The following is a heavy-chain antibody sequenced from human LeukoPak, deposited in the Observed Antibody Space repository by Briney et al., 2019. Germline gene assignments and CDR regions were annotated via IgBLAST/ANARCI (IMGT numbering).Heavy chain of an antibody. CDR3: AKGTRHSSSWFLFDY. V-gene: IGHV3-23*01. Sequence: GSLRLSCAAFGLTFSSYAMSWVRQAPGKGLEWVSSISGSGGSTYYADSVKGRFTISRDNSKNTLYLQMNSLRGDDTAVYYCAKGTRHSSSWFLFDYWGQGTLVTVSS. CDR1: GLTFSSYA. CDR2: ISGSGGST. D-gene: IGHD6-13*01. J-gene: IGHJ4*02.